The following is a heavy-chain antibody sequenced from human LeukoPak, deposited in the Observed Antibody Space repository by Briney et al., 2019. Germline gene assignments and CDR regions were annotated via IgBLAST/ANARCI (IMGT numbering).Heavy chain of an antibody. V-gene: IGHV1-69*13. CDR1: GGTFSSYA. D-gene: IGHD5-18*01. CDR3: ARAERGYSYGYEVYFDY. Sequence: SVKVSCKASGGTFSSYAISWVRQAPGQGLEWMGGIIPIVGTANYARKFQGRVTITADESTSTAYMELSSLRSEDTAVYYCARAERGYSYGYEVYFDYWGQGTLVTVSS. J-gene: IGHJ4*02. CDR2: IIPIVGTA.